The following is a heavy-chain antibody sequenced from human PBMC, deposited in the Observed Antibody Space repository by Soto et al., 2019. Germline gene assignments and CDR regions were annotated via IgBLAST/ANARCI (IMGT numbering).Heavy chain of an antibody. J-gene: IGHJ6*02. CDR1: GGIFNSFA. CDR2: IVPIIGTP. V-gene: IGHV1-69*01. Sequence: QVHLVQSGPEVKERGSSVKVSCKASGGIFNSFAINWVRQAPGQGLEWMGGIVPIIGTPNYAQKFQGRVTITADEPTRTGYMELSSLRSDDTAVYYWARVVVVPAGIETFYYYGMDVWGQGNTVTVYS. CDR3: ARVVVVPAGIETFYYYGMDV. D-gene: IGHD2-2*01.